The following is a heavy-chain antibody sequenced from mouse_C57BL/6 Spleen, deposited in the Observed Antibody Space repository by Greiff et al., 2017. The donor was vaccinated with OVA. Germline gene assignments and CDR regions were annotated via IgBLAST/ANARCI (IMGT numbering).Heavy chain of an antibody. CDR1: GYTFTSYW. J-gene: IGHJ4*01. D-gene: IGHD1-1*01. CDR3: AREGTTVGDYAMDY. CDR2: INPSNGGT. Sequence: QVQLQQSGTELVKPGASVKLSCKASGYTFTSYWLHWVQQRPGQGLEWIGNINPSNGGTNYNEKFKSKATLTVDKSSSTAYMQLSSLTSEDSAVYYCAREGTTVGDYAMDYWGQGTSVTVSS. V-gene: IGHV1-53*01.